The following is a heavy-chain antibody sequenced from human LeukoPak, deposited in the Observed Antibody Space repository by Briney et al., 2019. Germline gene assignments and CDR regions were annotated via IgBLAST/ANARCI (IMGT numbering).Heavy chain of an antibody. CDR2: IKSKTDGGTT. CDR3: TTVREDDYGDQSGDY. V-gene: IGHV3-15*01. Sequence: GGSLRLSCAASGFTFSNAWMSWVRQAPGKGLEWVGRIKSKTDGGTTDYAAPVKGRFTISRDDSKNTLYLQMNSLKTEDTAVYYCTTVREDDYGDQSGDYWGQGTLVTVSS. J-gene: IGHJ4*02. CDR1: GFTFSNAW. D-gene: IGHD4-17*01.